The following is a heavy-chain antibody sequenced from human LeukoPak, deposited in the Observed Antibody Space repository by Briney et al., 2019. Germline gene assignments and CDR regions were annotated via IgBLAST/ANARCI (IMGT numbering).Heavy chain of an antibody. J-gene: IGHJ4*02. CDR2: ISWDGGST. CDR1: GFTFDDYA. D-gene: IGHD3-10*01. V-gene: IGHV3-43D*04. CDR3: VKDYGSGSPGSYFDY. Sequence: GGFLSLSCAAAGFTFDDYAMHWVRQAPGKGLEWVSLISWDGGSTYYADSVKGRFTISRDNSKNSLYLQMNSLRAEDTALYYCVKDYGSGSPGSYFDYWGQGTLVTVSS.